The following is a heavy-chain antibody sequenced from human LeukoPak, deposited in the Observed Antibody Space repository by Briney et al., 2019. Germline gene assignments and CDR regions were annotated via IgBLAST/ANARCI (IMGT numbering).Heavy chain of an antibody. CDR3: ARNRGRQQFDY. D-gene: IGHD1-26*01. CDR2: IKRDGKDK. V-gene: IGHV3-7*01. J-gene: IGHJ4*02. Sequence: AGGSLRLSCAASGFTFSSSCMTWVRQAPGKGLEWVANIKRDGKDKYYRDSVKGRFTISRDDAKNSLHLQMNNLRVEDTAVYYCARNRGRQQFDYWGQGTLVTVSS. CDR1: GFTFSSSC.